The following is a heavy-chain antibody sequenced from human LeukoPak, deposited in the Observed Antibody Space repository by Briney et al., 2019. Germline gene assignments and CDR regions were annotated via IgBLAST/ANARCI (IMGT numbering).Heavy chain of an antibody. CDR3: ARVNYYYASGSLDMDV. CDR2: ISSSSSYI. Sequence: PGGSLRLSCAASGFTFSSYSMNWVRQAPGKGLEWVSSISSSSSYIYYADSVKGRFTISRDNAKNSLYLQINSLRAEDTAVYYCARVNYYYASGSLDMDVWGKGTTVTVSS. D-gene: IGHD3-10*01. CDR1: GFTFSSYS. V-gene: IGHV3-21*01. J-gene: IGHJ6*03.